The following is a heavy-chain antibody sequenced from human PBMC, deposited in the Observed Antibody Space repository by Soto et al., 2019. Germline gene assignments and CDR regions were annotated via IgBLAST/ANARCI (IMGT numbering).Heavy chain of an antibody. Sequence: ASVKVSCKASGYTFTGYYMHWVRQAPGQGLEWMGWINPNSGGTNYAQKFQGWVTMTRDTSISTAYMELSRLRSDDTAVYYCARWYNSPDHRHYYGMDVWGQGTTVTVSS. J-gene: IGHJ6*02. CDR1: GYTFTGYY. V-gene: IGHV1-2*04. D-gene: IGHD6-13*01. CDR3: ARWYNSPDHRHYYGMDV. CDR2: INPNSGGT.